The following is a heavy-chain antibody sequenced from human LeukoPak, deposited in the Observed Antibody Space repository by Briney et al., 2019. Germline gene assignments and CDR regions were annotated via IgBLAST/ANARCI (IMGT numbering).Heavy chain of an antibody. CDR3: ARGPREVVVAAIQSPYYYYGMDV. D-gene: IGHD2-15*01. CDR2: INHSGST. CDR1: GESFSGYY. V-gene: IGHV4-34*01. J-gene: IGHJ6*02. Sequence: SETLSLTCADYGESFSGYYWSWIRQPPGKGLEWIGEINHSGSTNYNPSLKSRVTISVDTSKNQFSLKLSSVTAADTAVYYCARGPREVVVAAIQSPYYYYGMDVWGQGTTVTVSS.